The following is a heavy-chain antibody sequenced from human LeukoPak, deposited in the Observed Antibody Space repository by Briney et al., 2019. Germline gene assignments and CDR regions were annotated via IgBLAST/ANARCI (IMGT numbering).Heavy chain of an antibody. CDR2: IKEDGSEE. V-gene: IGHV3-7*01. D-gene: IGHD3-10*01. CDR3: ARDSGMDR. Sequence: GGSLRLSCAASGFTFSDYWMTWVRQAPGKGLEWVANIKEDGSEEYYVGSVKGRFTISRGDAKNSLYLQMNSLRAEDTAVYYCARDSGMDRWGQGTLVTVSS. CDR1: GFTFSDYW. J-gene: IGHJ4*02.